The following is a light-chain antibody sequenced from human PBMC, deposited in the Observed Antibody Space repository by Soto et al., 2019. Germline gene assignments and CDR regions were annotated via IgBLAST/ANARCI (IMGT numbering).Light chain of an antibody. J-gene: IGKJ4*01. CDR2: GAS. V-gene: IGKV3-15*01. Sequence: EIVMTQSPATLSVSPGERATLSCRASQSVSGNLAWYQQRPGQAPRLLIYGASTRATGIPARFSGSGSGTEFTLSISSLQSEDFAVYYCQQYNNWPPLTFGGGTKVEIK. CDR3: QQYNNWPPLT. CDR1: QSVSGN.